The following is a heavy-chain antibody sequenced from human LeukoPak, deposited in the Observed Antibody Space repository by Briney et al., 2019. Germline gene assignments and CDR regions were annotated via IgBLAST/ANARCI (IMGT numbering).Heavy chain of an antibody. D-gene: IGHD3-22*01. V-gene: IGHV1-46*01. J-gene: IGHJ4*02. CDR3: ARDRGGRYYYDSSGMDRRYFDY. CDR1: GYTFTSYY. Sequence: ASVRVSCKASGYTFTSYYMHWVRQAPGQGLEWMGIINPSGGSTSYAQKFQGRITMTRDTSTSTVYMELSSLRSEDTAVYYCARDRGGRYYYDSSGMDRRYFDYWGQGTLVTVSS. CDR2: INPSGGST.